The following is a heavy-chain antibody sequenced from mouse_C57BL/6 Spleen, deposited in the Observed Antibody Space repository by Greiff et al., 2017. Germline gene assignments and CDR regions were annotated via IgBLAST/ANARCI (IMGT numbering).Heavy chain of an antibody. J-gene: IGHJ2*01. CDR2: IYPRSGNT. Sequence: QVQLKESGAELARPGASVKLSCKASGYTFTSYGISWVKQRTGQGLEWIGEIYPRSGNTYYNEKFKGKATMTADKSSSTAYMELRSLTSEDSAVYFCAREGGNQLRGDYWGQGTTLTVSS. CDR3: AREGGNQLRGDY. CDR1: GYTFTSYG. D-gene: IGHD3-2*02. V-gene: IGHV1-81*01.